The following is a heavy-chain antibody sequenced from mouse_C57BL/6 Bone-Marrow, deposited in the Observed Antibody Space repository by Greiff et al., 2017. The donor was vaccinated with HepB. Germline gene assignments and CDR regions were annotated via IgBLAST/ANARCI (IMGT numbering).Heavy chain of an antibody. CDR1: GFTFSSYG. J-gene: IGHJ4*01. CDR3: ARIYYYGSRKTMDY. V-gene: IGHV5-6*01. CDR2: ISSGGSYT. Sequence: EVHLVESGGDLVKPGGSLKLSCAASGFTFSSYGMSWVRQTPDKRQEWVATISSGGSYTYYPDSVKGRFTISRDNAKNTLYLQMSSLKSEDTAMYYCARIYYYGSRKTMDYWGQGTSVTVSS. D-gene: IGHD1-1*01.